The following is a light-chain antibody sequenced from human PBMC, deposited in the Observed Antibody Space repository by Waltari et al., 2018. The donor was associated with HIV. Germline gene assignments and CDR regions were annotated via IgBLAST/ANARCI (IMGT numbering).Light chain of an antibody. CDR3: SSYTSSSTLV. J-gene: IGLJ2*01. CDR1: SSDVGGYNY. Sequence: QSALTQPASVSGSPGQSITISCTGTSSDVGGYNYVSWYQQHPGKAPKLKIYKVSKRPSGVSNRFSGSKSGNTASLTISGRQAEDEADYYCSSYTSSSTLVFGGGTELTVL. CDR2: KVS. V-gene: IGLV2-14*01.